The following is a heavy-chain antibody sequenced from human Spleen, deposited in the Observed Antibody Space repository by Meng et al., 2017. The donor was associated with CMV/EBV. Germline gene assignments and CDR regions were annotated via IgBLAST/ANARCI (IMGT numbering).Heavy chain of an antibody. CDR1: GFTFSSYG. J-gene: IGHJ5*02. Sequence: GGSLRLSCAASGFTFSSYGMHWVRQAPGKGLEWVAFIRYDGSNKYYADSVKGRFTISRDNSKNTLYLQMNSLRAEDTAVYYCAMLVVPAAMANWFDPWGQGTLVTVSS. V-gene: IGHV3-30*02. CDR3: AMLVVPAAMANWFDP. CDR2: IRYDGSNK. D-gene: IGHD2-2*01.